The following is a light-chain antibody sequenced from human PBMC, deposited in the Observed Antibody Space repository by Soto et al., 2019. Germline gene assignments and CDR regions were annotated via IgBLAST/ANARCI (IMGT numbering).Light chain of an antibody. CDR2: GAF. CDR1: QRFSSK. CDR3: QQYNMWPHT. V-gene: IGKV3-15*01. J-gene: IGKJ2*01. Sequence: EIVMTQSPATLSVSPGERVTLSCSASQRFSSKLAWCQQKPGQAPRLLIYGAFTRATGIPTRFSGSGSETEFTLTISSLPSEDFAVYYCQQYNMWPHTFGQGTKVDIK.